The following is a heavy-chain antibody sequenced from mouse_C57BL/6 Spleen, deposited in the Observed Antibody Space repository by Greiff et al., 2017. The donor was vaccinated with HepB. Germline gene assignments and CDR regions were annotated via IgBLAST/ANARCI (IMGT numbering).Heavy chain of an antibody. D-gene: IGHD1-1*02. V-gene: IGHV5-4*01. J-gene: IGHJ3*01. CDR1: GFTFSSYA. Sequence: VQLQESGGGLVKPGGSLKLSCAASGFTFSSYAMSWVRQTPEKRLEWVATISDGGSYTYYPDNVKGRFTISRDNAKNNLYLQMSHLKSEDTAMYYCAREDYGFAYWGQGTLVTVS. CDR3: AREDYGFAY. CDR2: ISDGGSYT.